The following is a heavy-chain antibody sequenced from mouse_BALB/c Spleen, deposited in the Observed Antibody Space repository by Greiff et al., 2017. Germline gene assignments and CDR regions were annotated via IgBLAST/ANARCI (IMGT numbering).Heavy chain of an antibody. J-gene: IGHJ2*01. CDR2: IYPGNGDT. V-gene: IGHV1-12*01. Sequence: QVQLQQPGAELVKPGASVKMSCKASGYTFTSYNMHWVKQTPGQGLEWIGAIYPGNGDTSYNQKFKGKATLTADKSSSTAYMQLSSLTSEDSAVYYGARSEGKLFDYWGQGTTLTVSS. CDR1: GYTFTSYN. CDR3: ARSEGKLFDY.